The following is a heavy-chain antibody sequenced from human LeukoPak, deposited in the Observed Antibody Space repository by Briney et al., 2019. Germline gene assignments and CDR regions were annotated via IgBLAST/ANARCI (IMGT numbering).Heavy chain of an antibody. CDR1: GYTFTGYY. D-gene: IGHD5-12*01. CDR2: INPKSGDT. Sequence: ASVKVSCKASGYTFTGYYMHWVRQAPGQGLEWMGWINPKSGDTNYAQKFQDRVTMTRDTSINTTYMELSRLRSDDTAVYYGARDSGYVPGLVKYFDCWGQGTLVAVSS. V-gene: IGHV1-2*02. CDR3: ARDSGYVPGLVKYFDC. J-gene: IGHJ4*02.